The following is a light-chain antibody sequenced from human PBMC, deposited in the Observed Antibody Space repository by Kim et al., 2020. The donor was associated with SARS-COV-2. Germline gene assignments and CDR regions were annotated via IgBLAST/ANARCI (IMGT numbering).Light chain of an antibody. V-gene: IGKV3-11*01. CDR1: QSFSYF. CDR3: QQRSNWPLT. Sequence: LSPGERAPLSCRASQSFSYFLGWYQHKPGQAPRLLIYDASNRATGIPARFSGSGSGTDFTLTISSLEPEDFAVYYCQQRSNWPLTFGGGTKVDIK. J-gene: IGKJ4*01. CDR2: DAS.